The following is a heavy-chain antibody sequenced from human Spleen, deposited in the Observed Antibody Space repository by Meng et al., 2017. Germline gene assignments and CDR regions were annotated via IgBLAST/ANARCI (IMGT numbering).Heavy chain of an antibody. CDR3: AVAKGHYYDSGPYYPFDY. J-gene: IGHJ4*02. CDR2: FDPEDGET. D-gene: IGHD3-22*01. Sequence: QVQLVQSGAEVKKPGASVRVSCKVSGDTFTDLSIHWVRQAPGKGLEWVGGFDPEDGETIYAQQFRGRVTMTEDTSTDTAYMTLSSLRSEDTAVYYCAVAKGHYYDSGPYYPFDYWGQGTLVTVSS. V-gene: IGHV1-24*01. CDR1: GDTFTDLS.